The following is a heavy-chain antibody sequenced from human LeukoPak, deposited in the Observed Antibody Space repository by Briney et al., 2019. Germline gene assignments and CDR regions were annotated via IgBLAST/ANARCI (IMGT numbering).Heavy chain of an antibody. CDR1: GFAFSSYA. V-gene: IGHV3-23*01. CDR3: AKGRVWFGEGVEY. J-gene: IGHJ4*02. D-gene: IGHD3-10*01. CDR2: ISGSGDST. Sequence: GGSLRLSCAASGFAFSSYAMSWVRQAPGKGLEWVSAISGSGDSTYYADSVKGRFTISRDNSKNTLFLQMNSLRTEDTAVYYCAKGRVWFGEGVEYWGQGTLVTVSS.